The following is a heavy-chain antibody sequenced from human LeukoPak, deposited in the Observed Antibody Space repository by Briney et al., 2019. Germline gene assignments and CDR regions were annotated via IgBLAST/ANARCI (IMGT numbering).Heavy chain of an antibody. D-gene: IGHD3-10*01. CDR1: GFTFSSYE. CDR2: ISSSGGST. V-gene: IGHV3-23*01. Sequence: PGGSLRLSCAASGFTFSSYEMNWVRQAPGKGLEWVSGISSSGGSTYYADSVKGRFTISRDNSKNTLYVQMNSLRAEDTAVYYCASAPRDYYFGSGSMGSYFDYWGQGTLVTVSS. J-gene: IGHJ4*02. CDR3: ASAPRDYYFGSGSMGSYFDY.